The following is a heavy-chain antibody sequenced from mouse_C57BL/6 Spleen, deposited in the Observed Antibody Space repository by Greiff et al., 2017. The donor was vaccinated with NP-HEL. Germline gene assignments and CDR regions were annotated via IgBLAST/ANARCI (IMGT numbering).Heavy chain of an antibody. Sequence: EVHLVESGAELVRPGASVKLSCTASGFNIKDDYMHWVKQRPEQGLEWIGWIDPENGDTEYASKFQGKATITADTSSNTAYLQLSSLTSEDTAVYYCTTSYSHWGQGTTLTVSS. D-gene: IGHD6-5*01. CDR3: TTSYSH. J-gene: IGHJ2*01. CDR2: IDPENGDT. CDR1: GFNIKDDY. V-gene: IGHV14-4*01.